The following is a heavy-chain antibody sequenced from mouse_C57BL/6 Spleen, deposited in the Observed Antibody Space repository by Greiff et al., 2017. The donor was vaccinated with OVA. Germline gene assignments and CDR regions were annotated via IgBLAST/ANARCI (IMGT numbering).Heavy chain of an antibody. V-gene: IGHV5-4*01. Sequence: EVMLVESGGGLVKPGGSLKLSCAASGFTFSSYAMSWVRQTPEKRLEWVATISDGGSYTYYPDNVKGRFTISRDNAKNNLYLQMSHLKSEDTAMYDCAREDDYDLGNAMDYWGQGTSVTVSS. CDR2: ISDGGSYT. J-gene: IGHJ4*01. CDR3: AREDDYDLGNAMDY. D-gene: IGHD2-4*01. CDR1: GFTFSSYA.